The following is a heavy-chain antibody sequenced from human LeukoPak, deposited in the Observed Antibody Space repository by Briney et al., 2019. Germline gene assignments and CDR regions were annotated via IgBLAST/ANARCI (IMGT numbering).Heavy chain of an antibody. CDR3: ARELLPAYSESSGDLKPPGFDY. J-gene: IGHJ4*02. CDR2: ISHDGHNK. CDR1: GFIFTGHA. D-gene: IGHD3-22*01. V-gene: IGHV3-30-3*01. Sequence: PGGSLRLSCVASGFIFTGHAMHWVRRTPGRGLEWLAVISHDGHNKDHANTVKGRFTIFRDNSKNTLILQMNSLTVDDTAVYYCARELLPAYSESSGDLKPPGFDYWGQGTLVTVSS.